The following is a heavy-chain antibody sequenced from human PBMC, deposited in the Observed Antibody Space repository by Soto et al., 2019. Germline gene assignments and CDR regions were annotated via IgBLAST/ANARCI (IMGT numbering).Heavy chain of an antibody. Sequence: ASVKVSCKASGYTFTSYGISWVRQAPGQGLEWMGWISVYNGNTNYAQNLQGRVAMTTDTSTRTAYMELSSLRSEDTAVYYCARDYGSGGSCYYSDAFDIWGQGTMVTVSS. J-gene: IGHJ3*02. CDR1: GYTFTSYG. D-gene: IGHD2-15*01. V-gene: IGHV1-18*01. CDR2: ISVYNGNT. CDR3: ARDYGSGGSCYYSDAFDI.